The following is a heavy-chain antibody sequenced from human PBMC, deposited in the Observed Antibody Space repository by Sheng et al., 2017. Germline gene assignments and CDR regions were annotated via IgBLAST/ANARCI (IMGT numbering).Heavy chain of an antibody. V-gene: IGHV3-11*06. CDR1: GFTFSDYY. D-gene: IGHD2-21*01. CDR3: ARDRGYCGGDCYSGWGDWFDP. CDR2: ISSSSSYT. J-gene: IGHJ5*02. Sequence: QVQLVESGGGLVKPGGSLRLSCAASGFTFSDYYMSWIRQAPGKGLEWVSYISSSSSYTNYADSVKGRFTISRDNAKNSLYLQMNSLRAEDTAVYYCARDRGYCGGDCYSGWGDWFDPWGQGTLVTVSS.